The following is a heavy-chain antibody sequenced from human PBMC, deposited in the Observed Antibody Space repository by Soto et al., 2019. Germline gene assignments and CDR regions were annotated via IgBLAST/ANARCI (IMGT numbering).Heavy chain of an antibody. CDR3: ARGGSSSENGMDV. CDR1: GFSFSTYS. CDR2: ISSRSYTI. Sequence: EVQLVASGGGLVQPGGSLRLSCAASGFSFSTYSMNWVRQAPGKGLEWVSYISSRSYTIYYIDSVKGRFTISRDNAKSSLYLQTNSLRDEDTAVYYCARGGSSSENGMDVWGQGTAVTVSS. V-gene: IGHV3-48*02. D-gene: IGHD6-6*01. J-gene: IGHJ6*02.